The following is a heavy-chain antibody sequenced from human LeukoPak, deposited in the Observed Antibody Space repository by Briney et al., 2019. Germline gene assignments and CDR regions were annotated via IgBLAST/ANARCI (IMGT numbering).Heavy chain of an antibody. Sequence: GGSLRLSCAASGFTFSGYAMSWVRQAPGKGLEWVSAISGSGGSTYYADSVKGRFTISRDNSKNTLYLQMNSLRDEDTAVYYCAKIYTGRYTEYWGQGTLVTVSS. V-gene: IGHV3-23*01. CDR1: GFTFSGYA. CDR3: AKIYTGRYTEY. CDR2: ISGSGGST. J-gene: IGHJ4*02. D-gene: IGHD1-26*01.